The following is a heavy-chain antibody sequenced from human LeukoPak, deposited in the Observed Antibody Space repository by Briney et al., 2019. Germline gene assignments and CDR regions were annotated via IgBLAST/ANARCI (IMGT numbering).Heavy chain of an antibody. V-gene: IGHV3-30-3*01. CDR3: ASPFWSGFPENYYYYGMDV. CDR2: ISYDGNNK. D-gene: IGHD3-3*01. CDR1: GFTFSSYA. J-gene: IGHJ6*02. Sequence: GRSLRLSCAASGFTFSSYAMHWVRQAPGKGLEWVAVISYDGNNKYYADSVKGRFTISRDNSKNTLYLQMNSLRAEDTAVYYCASPFWSGFPENYYYYGMDVWGQGTTVTVSS.